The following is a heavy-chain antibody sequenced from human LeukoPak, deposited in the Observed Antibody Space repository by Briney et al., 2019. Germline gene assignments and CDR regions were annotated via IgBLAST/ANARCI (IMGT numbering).Heavy chain of an antibody. D-gene: IGHD5-18*01. J-gene: IGHJ4*02. V-gene: IGHV3-30*02. CDR2: IRYDGSNK. Sequence: GGSLRLSCAASGFTFSSYGMHWVRQAPGKGLEWVAFIRYDGSNKYYADSVKGRFTISRDNSKNTLYLQMNSLRAEDTAVYYCAKFAGSYSYGYYFDYWGQGTLVTVSS. CDR1: GFTFSSYG. CDR3: AKFAGSYSYGYYFDY.